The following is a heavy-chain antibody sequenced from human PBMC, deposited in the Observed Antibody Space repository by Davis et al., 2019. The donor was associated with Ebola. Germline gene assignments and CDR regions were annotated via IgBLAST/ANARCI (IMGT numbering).Heavy chain of an antibody. CDR2: FYIDGNT. J-gene: IGHJ4*02. D-gene: IGHD5-24*01. CDR1: GFTFSTYS. CDR3: ARGDGYNFFDY. V-gene: IGHV3-53*01. Sequence: GGSLRLSCAASGFTFSTYSMSWVRQAPRKGLEWVSVFYIDGNTYYADSVKGRFTISRDNSKNTLFLQMNSLRAEDTAMYYCARGDGYNFFDYWGQGTLVTVSS.